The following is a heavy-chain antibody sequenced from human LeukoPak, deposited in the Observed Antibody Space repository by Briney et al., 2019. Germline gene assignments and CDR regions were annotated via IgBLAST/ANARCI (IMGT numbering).Heavy chain of an antibody. CDR1: GFSVNINY. V-gene: IGHV3-66*01. J-gene: IGHJ4*02. D-gene: IGHD1-26*01. Sequence: GGSLRLSCAASGFSVNINYMSWVRQAPGKGLEWVSVLYGGDSPYYAASVKDRFTISTDNSKNTLYLQMNSLRAEDTAVYYCARGPGGSYSGAYLDYWGQGTLVTVSS. CDR3: ARGPGGSYSGAYLDY. CDR2: LYGGDSP.